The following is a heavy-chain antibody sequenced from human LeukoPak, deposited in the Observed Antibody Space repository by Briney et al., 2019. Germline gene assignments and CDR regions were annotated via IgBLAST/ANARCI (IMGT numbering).Heavy chain of an antibody. CDR3: ARLQRQQLVLHYYYYMDV. D-gene: IGHD6-13*01. CDR2: IYTSGST. CDR1: GGSISSYY. V-gene: IGHV4-4*09. Sequence: SETLSLTCTVSGGSISSYYWSWIRQPPGKGLEWIGYIYTSGSTNYNPSLKSRVTISVDTSKNQFSLKPSSVTAADTAVYYCARLQRQQLVLHYYYYMDVWGKGTTVTVSS. J-gene: IGHJ6*03.